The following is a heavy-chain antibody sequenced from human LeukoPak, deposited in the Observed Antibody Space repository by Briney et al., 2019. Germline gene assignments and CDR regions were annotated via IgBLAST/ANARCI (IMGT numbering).Heavy chain of an antibody. CDR3: ATDRGWFFDN. J-gene: IGHJ4*02. D-gene: IGHD2-15*01. V-gene: IGHV3-33*05. Sequence: GGSLRLSCATSGFSFSDAWMYWVRQAPDTVLEWLAFISHDGSEKYFADSVKGRFTISRDNSKTTLYLQMNSLREEDTAMFYCATDRGWFFDNWGQGTLVTVAS. CDR2: ISHDGSEK. CDR1: GFSFSDAW.